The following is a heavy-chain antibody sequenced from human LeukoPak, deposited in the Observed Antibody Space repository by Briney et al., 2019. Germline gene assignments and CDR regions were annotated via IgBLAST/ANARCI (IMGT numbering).Heavy chain of an antibody. CDR1: GFTVSTNY. V-gene: IGHV3-66*01. D-gene: IGHD5-12*01. CDR3: ARDLGYSAYATVRGYAVDI. CDR2: IYSGGST. Sequence: PGGSLRPSCAASGFTVSTNYMSWVRQAPGKGLEWVSIIYSGGSTYYADSVKGRFTISRDISQNTLYLQMNSLRAEDTAVYYCARDLGYSAYATVRGYAVDIWGQGTMVTVSS. J-gene: IGHJ3*02.